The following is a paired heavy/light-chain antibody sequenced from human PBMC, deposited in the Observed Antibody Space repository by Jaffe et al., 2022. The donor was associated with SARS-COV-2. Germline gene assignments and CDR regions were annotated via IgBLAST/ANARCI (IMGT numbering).Heavy chain of an antibody. CDR2: ISSTGNTI. CDR1: GFTLSAYS. D-gene: IGHD3-22*01. J-gene: IGHJ6*02. Sequence: DVQLAESGGGLVQPGGSLRLSCAASGFTLSAYSMNWVRQAPGRGLEWVSFISSTGNTIRSADSVRGRLTISRDNVRDSLYLQMNSLRDDDTAVYYCARSRYYGDSSGYLYGMDVWGQGTTVTVSS. V-gene: IGHV3-48*02. CDR3: ARSRYYGDSSGYLYGMDV.
Light chain of an antibody. CDR3: QQLDTYPFT. J-gene: IGKJ3*01. V-gene: IGKV1-9*01. CDR1: QGISRY. Sequence: DIQLTQSPSFLSASVGDRVTITCRASQGISRYLAWYQQKPGKAPNLLIYAASTLQSGVPSRFSGSGSGTEFTLTITSLQPEDFATYYCQQLDTYPFTFGPGTKVDIK. CDR2: AAS.